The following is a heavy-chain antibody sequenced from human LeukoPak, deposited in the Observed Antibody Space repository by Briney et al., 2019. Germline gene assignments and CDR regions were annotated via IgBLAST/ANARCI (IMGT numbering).Heavy chain of an antibody. D-gene: IGHD3-22*01. Sequence: SETLSLTCTVSGYSISSYYWGWIRQPPGKGLEWIGSIYHSGSTYYNPSLKSRVTISVDTSKNQFSLKLSSVTAADTAVYYCAGKYYYDSSGYFYVDYWGQGTLVTVSS. J-gene: IGHJ4*02. CDR1: GYSISSYY. CDR3: AGKYYYDSSGYFYVDY. CDR2: IYHSGST. V-gene: IGHV4-38-2*02.